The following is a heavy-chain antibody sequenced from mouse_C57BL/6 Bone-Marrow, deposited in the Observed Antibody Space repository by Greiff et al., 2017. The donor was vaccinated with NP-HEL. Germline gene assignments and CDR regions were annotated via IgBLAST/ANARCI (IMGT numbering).Heavy chain of an antibody. CDR3: ERGGWLLWYFDV. CDR1: GYTFTSYW. J-gene: IGHJ1*03. CDR2: INPSNGGT. D-gene: IGHD2-3*01. V-gene: IGHV1-53*01. Sequence: QVQLQQPGTELVKPRASVKLSCKASGYTFTSYWMHWVKQRPGQGLEWIGNINPSNGGTNYNEKFKSKATLTVDKSSSTAYMQLSSLTSEESAVYYCERGGWLLWYFDVWGTGTTVTVSS.